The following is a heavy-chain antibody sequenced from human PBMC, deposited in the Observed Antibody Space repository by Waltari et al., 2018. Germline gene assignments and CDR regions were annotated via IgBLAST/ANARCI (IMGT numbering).Heavy chain of an antibody. CDR3: ARERGSSSWYSDS. CDR1: GASLSGGDYY. J-gene: IGHJ4*02. D-gene: IGHD3-16*01. V-gene: IGHV4-30-4*08. CDR2: ISYSGTT. Sequence: QVQLQESGPGLVRPSQTLSLTCTVSGASLSGGDYYWAWIRQPPGKGLKWIGYISYSGTTYYNPSLQSRVTILADTSKNQFSLNLRSVTATDTAVYYCARERGSSSWYSDSWGQGTLVTVSS.